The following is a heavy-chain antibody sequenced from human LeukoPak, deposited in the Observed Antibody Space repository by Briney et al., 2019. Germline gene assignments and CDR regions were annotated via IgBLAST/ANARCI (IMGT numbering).Heavy chain of an antibody. CDR2: IRQDGDQT. V-gene: IGHV3-7*01. D-gene: IGHD1-14*01. J-gene: IGHJ4*02. CDR1: GFTFSAYW. CDR3: AKDLASTGALDL. Sequence: GGSLRLSCAASGFTFSAYWMPWVRQAPGKGLEWLADIRQDGDQTYYADSVKGRFTISRDNAKNSLYLQLNSLRAEDMAVYYCAKDLASTGALDLWGQGTLVTVSS.